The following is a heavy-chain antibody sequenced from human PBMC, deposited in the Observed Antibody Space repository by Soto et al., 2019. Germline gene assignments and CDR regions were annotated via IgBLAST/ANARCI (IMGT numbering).Heavy chain of an antibody. J-gene: IGHJ6*02. V-gene: IGHV1-46*03. Sequence: ASVKVSCKASGYTFTSYYMHWVRQAPGQGLEWMGIINPSGGSTSYAQKFQGRVTMTRDTSTSTVYMELSSLRSEDTAVYYCAREGPAPYYYYGMDVWGQGSTVTVS. CDR1: GYTFTSYY. CDR3: AREGPAPYYYYGMDV. CDR2: INPSGGST.